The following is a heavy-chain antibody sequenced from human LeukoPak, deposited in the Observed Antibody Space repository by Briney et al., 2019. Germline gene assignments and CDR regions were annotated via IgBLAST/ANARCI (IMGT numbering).Heavy chain of an antibody. CDR2: IYYSGST. V-gene: IGHV4-31*03. CDR3: ARGWGGTMVRGESYGMDV. D-gene: IGHD3-10*01. J-gene: IGHJ6*02. CDR1: GDSISSGAYY. Sequence: PSETLSLTCTVSGDSISSGAYYWSWIRQHPGKGLEWIGYIYYSGSTYYNPSLKSRVTISVDTSKSQVSLRLSSVTAADTAVYYCARGWGGTMVRGESYGMDVWGQGTTVTVSS.